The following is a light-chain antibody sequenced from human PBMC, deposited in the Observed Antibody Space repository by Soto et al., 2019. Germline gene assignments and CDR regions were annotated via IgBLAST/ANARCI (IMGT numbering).Light chain of an antibody. CDR3: QQYNNWPQP. J-gene: IGKJ1*01. Sequence: EIVLTQSPATLSVSPGERATLSCRASQSVSSNLAWYQQKPGQAPRLLIYGASTRATGIPARFSGSGSGTEFTLTISSRQSEDFAVYDCQQYNNWPQPSGQGTKVDVK. CDR2: GAS. CDR1: QSVSSN. V-gene: IGKV3-15*01.